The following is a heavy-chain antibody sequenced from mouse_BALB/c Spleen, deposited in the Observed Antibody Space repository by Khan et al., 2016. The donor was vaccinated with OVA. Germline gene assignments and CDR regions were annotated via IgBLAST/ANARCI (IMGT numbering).Heavy chain of an antibody. Sequence: QVQLQQSGPELVKPGASVRVSCKASGYTFTTYSIHWVIQRPGQGLEWIGWNYPGNDNTDYNARVKDSAKLTADASSSTAYIQLSSHTTVDSAVYFCPRAGYGSYAYWGQGTLVTVSA. V-gene: IGHV1S56*01. J-gene: IGHJ3*01. CDR2: NYPGNDNT. CDR3: PRAGYGSYAY. CDR1: GYTFTTYS. D-gene: IGHD1-1*01.